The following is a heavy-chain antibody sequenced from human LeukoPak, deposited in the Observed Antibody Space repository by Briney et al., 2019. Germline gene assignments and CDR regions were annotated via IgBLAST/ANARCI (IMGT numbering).Heavy chain of an antibody. D-gene: IGHD2-2*02. J-gene: IGHJ5*02. CDR3: ARVSGYCSSTSCYTWFDP. CDR1: GGSISSYY. CDR2: IYTSGST. V-gene: IGHV4-4*07. Sequence: SETLSLTCTVSGGSISSYYWSWIRQPAGKGLEWIGRIYTSGSTNYNPSLKSRVTMSVDTSKNQSSLKLSSVTAADTAVYYCARVSGYCSSTSCYTWFDPWGQGTLVTVSS.